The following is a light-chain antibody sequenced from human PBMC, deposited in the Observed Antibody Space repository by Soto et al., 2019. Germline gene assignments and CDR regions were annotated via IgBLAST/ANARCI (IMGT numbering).Light chain of an antibody. J-gene: IGKJ5*01. CDR2: DAS. CDR1: QGISGA. Sequence: AIQLTQSPSSLSASVGARVTITCRASQGISGALAWYQQKPGRAPTLLIYDASSLESGVPSRFSGSESGTDCTLTISSLQAEDFATYYCQQFHTYPVTFGQGTRLEIK. V-gene: IGKV1-13*02. CDR3: QQFHTYPVT.